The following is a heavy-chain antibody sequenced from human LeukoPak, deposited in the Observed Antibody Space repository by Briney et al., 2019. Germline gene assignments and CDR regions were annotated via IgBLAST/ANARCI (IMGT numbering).Heavy chain of an antibody. Sequence: PSETLSLTCTVSGGSISSYYWSWIRQPPGKGLEWIGYIYYSGSTNYNPSLKSRVTISVDTSKTQFSLNLSSVTAAATAVYYCAREDSSSSGGYFDYWGQGTLVTVSS. J-gene: IGHJ4*02. V-gene: IGHV4-59*01. CDR1: GGSISSYY. CDR2: IYYSGST. CDR3: AREDSSSSGGYFDY. D-gene: IGHD6-6*01.